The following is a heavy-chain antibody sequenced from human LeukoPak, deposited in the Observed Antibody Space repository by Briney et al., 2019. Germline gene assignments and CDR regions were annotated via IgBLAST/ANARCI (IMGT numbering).Heavy chain of an antibody. CDR3: AREVASAIDAFDI. D-gene: IGHD2-15*01. CDR2: IYYSGST. CDR1: GGSISSSSYY. J-gene: IGHJ3*02. V-gene: IGHV4-39*07. Sequence: SETLSLTCTVSGGSISSSSYYWGWIRQPPGKGLEWIGSIYYSGSTYYNPSLKSRVTISVDTSKNQFSLKLSSVTAADTAVYYCAREVASAIDAFDIWGQGTMVTVSS.